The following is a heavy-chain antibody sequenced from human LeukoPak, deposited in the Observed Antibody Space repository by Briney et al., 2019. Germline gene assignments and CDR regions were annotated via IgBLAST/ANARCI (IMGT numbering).Heavy chain of an antibody. D-gene: IGHD1-26*01. Sequence: GGSLRLSCAAFGFTLRSYWMSWFRQPPGRGLVWVSGINSDGRSTNYADSVKGRFTISRDNAKNTLYLQMNSLRAEDTAVYYCARDSYWGRWELLNTGHGFDYWGQGTLVTVSS. V-gene: IGHV3-74*01. CDR2: INSDGRST. J-gene: IGHJ4*02. CDR3: ARDSYWGRWELLNTGHGFDY. CDR1: GFTLRSYW.